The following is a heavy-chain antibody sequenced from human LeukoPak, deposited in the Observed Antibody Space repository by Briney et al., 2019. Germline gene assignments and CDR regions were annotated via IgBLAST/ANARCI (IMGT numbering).Heavy chain of an antibody. J-gene: IGHJ3*02. V-gene: IGHV4-38-2*02. CDR1: GYSISSGYY. CDR2: IYHSGST. Sequence: KPSETLSLTCTVSGYSISSGYYWGWIRQPPGKGLEWIGSIYHSGSTYYNPSLKSRVTISVDTSKNQFSLKLSSVTAADTAVYYCARDLLAVAVWGAFDIWGQGTMVTVSS. CDR3: ARDLLAVAVWGAFDI. D-gene: IGHD6-19*01.